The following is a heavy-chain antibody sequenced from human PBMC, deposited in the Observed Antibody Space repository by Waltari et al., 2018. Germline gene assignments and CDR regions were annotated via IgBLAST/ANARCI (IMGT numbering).Heavy chain of an antibody. V-gene: IGHV3-7*01. CDR2: IKQDGSEK. J-gene: IGHJ2*01. Sequence: EVQLVESGGGLVQPGGSLRLSCAASGFTFSSYWMSWVRQAPGKGLEWVANIKQDGSEKYYVDSVKGRFTIARDNAKNSLYLQMNSLRAEDTAVYYCARVGAVAGTAWYFDLWGRGTLVTVSS. D-gene: IGHD6-19*01. CDR3: ARVGAVAGTAWYFDL. CDR1: GFTFSSYW.